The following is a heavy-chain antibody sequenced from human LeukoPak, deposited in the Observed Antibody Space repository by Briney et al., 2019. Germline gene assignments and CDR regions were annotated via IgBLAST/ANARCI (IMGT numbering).Heavy chain of an antibody. Sequence: SETLSLTCSVSGGSINTYYWSCIRQPPGKGLEWIGTIHYSGSTYYNPSLRSRVTMSVDASKNQLSLKLSSVTAADTAVYYCAIRLVVTASREYFQHWGQGTLVTVSS. CDR1: GGSINTYY. J-gene: IGHJ1*01. CDR2: IHYSGST. D-gene: IGHD2-21*02. CDR3: AIRLVVTASREYFQH. V-gene: IGHV4-59*04.